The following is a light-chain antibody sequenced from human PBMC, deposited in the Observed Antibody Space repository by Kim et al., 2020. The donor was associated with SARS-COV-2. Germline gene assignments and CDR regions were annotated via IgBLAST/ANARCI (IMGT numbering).Light chain of an antibody. V-gene: IGLV2-8*01. Sequence: QSALTQPASASGSPGQSVTISCTGTSSDVGGYNFVSWYQQHPGKAPKLMIYEVSKRPSGVPDRFSGSKSGNTASLTVSGLQAEDEADYYCCSYAGSTWVFGGGTQLTVL. CDR1: SSDVGGYNF. CDR3: CSYAGSTWV. CDR2: EVS. J-gene: IGLJ3*02.